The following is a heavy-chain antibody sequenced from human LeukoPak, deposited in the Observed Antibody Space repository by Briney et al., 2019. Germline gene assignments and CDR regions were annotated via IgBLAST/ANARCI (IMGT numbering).Heavy chain of an antibody. Sequence: PGESLRLSCAASGFTFTTYSMTWVRQAPGKGLEWVSYISSSSTAIYYAGSVKGRFTISRDNAKKSVYLQMNSLRDEDTAVYYCARDHYSTNDHWGQGTLVTVSS. CDR1: GFTFTTYS. V-gene: IGHV3-48*02. J-gene: IGHJ4*02. CDR2: ISSSSTAI. CDR3: ARDHYSTNDH. D-gene: IGHD6-13*01.